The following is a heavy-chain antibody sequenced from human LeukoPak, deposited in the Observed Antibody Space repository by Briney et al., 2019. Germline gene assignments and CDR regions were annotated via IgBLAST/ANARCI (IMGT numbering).Heavy chain of an antibody. Sequence: SVKVSCKASGYTFTSYGINGVRQAPGQGLEWLGWISGYNGNTDYAQKLQDRVTMTTDTSTSTAYLELRSLRSDDTAVYYCARVPTSYNFGWEDYWGQGTLVTVSS. CDR3: ARVPTSYNFGWEDY. V-gene: IGHV1-18*01. J-gene: IGHJ4*02. D-gene: IGHD1-20*01. CDR1: GYTFTSYG. CDR2: ISGYNGNT.